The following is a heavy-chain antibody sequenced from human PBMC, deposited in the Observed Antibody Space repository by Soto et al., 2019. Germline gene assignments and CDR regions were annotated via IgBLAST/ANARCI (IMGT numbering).Heavy chain of an antibody. J-gene: IGHJ4*02. V-gene: IGHV4-38-2*01. D-gene: IGHD6-6*01. Sequence: SVPKPHSCGVFCGTTVGGDCWVWVRQPPGKGLEWIGSVYHSGSTYYNSSLKSRVTISVDTSKNQFSLKLSSVTAADTAVFYCARAHISSEGYYFDYWGQATLVTVSS. CDR3: ARAHISSEGYYFDY. CDR1: CGTTVGGDC. CDR2: VYHSGST.